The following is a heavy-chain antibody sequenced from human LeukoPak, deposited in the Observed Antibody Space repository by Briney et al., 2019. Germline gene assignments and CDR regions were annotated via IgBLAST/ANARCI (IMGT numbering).Heavy chain of an antibody. J-gene: IGHJ5*02. CDR2: IIPIFGTA. Sequence: ASVKVSCKASGGTFSSYAISWVRQAPGQGLEWMGGIIPIFGTANYAQKFQGRVTITADESTSTAYMELSSLRSEDTAVYYSATVRGVSPNWFDPWGQGTLVTVSS. CDR1: GGTFSSYA. CDR3: ATVRGVSPNWFDP. V-gene: IGHV1-69*13. D-gene: IGHD3-10*01.